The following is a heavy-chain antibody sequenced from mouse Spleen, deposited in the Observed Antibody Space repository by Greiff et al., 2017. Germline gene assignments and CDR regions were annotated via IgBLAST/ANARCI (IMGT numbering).Heavy chain of an antibody. V-gene: IGHV5-17*01. Sequence: DVMLVESGGGLVKPGGSLKLSCAASGFTFSDYGMHWVRQAPEKGLEWVAYISSGSSTIYYADTVKGRFTISRDNAKNTLFLQMTSLRSEDTAMYYCARSNYAYYFDYWGQGTTLTVSS. CDR3: ARSNYAYYFDY. J-gene: IGHJ2*01. D-gene: IGHD1-1*01. CDR2: ISSGSSTI. CDR1: GFTFSDYG.